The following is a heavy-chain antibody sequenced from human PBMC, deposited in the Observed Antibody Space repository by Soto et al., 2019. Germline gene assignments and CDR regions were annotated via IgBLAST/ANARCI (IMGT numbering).Heavy chain of an antibody. D-gene: IGHD3-3*01. J-gene: IGHJ4*02. Sequence: QVQLVESGGGVVQPGGSLRLSCAASGFTFSTYSMHWVRQAPGKGLEWVAVIGTDGTTVIYGESVKGRFSISRDSPKNTLYLQMNGLRPEDTADYYCAKERRYGEWYFDFWGQGTLVTVSS. CDR1: GFTFSTYS. CDR2: IGTDGTTV. V-gene: IGHV3-30*18. CDR3: AKERRYGEWYFDF.